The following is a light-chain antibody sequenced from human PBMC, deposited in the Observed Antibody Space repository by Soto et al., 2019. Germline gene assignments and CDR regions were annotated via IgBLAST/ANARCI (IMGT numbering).Light chain of an antibody. V-gene: IGKV3-11*01. J-gene: IGKJ4*01. CDR2: DAS. Sequence: EIVLTQSPCTLSLSPGERATLSCRASESVSSSYLAWYRQKPGQAPRLLIYDASNRATGIPARFSGSGSGTDFTLTISSLEPEDFGVYYCQQRSNWPPVTFGGGTKVDIK. CDR1: ESVSSSY. CDR3: QQRSNWPPVT.